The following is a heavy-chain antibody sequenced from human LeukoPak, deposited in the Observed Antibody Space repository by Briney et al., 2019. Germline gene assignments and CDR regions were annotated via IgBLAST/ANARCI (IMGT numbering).Heavy chain of an antibody. CDR3: ASLRLNSFDY. V-gene: IGHV4-39*01. J-gene: IGHJ4*02. CDR1: GGPISSSSYY. Sequence: SETLSLTCTVSGGPISSSSYYWGWIRQPPGKGLEWIGSIYYSGSTYYNPSLKSRVTISVDTSKNQFSLKLSSVAAADTAVYYCASLRLNSFDYWGQGTLVTVSS. D-gene: IGHD3-16*01. CDR2: IYYSGST.